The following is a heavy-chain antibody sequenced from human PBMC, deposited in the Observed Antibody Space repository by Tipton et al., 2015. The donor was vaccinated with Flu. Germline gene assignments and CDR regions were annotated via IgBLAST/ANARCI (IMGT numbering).Heavy chain of an antibody. CDR2: IYYSGST. V-gene: IGHV4-61*01. CDR1: GGSVSSGSYY. CDR3: ARDRPARVSSGWYRAFDI. J-gene: IGHJ3*02. Sequence: TLSLTCTVSGGSVSSGSYYWSWIRQPPGKGLEWIGYIYYSGSTNYNPSLKSRVTISVDTSKNQFSLKLSSVTAAETAVDYCARDRPARVSSGWYRAFDIWGQGTMVTVSS. D-gene: IGHD6-19*01.